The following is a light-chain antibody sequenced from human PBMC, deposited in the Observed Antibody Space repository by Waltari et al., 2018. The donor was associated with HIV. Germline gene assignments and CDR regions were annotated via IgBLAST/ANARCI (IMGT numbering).Light chain of an antibody. CDR2: KAS. V-gene: IGKV1-5*03. CDR3: QQYNSDFYT. J-gene: IGKJ2*01. Sequence: IQMTQSPSILSAYVGDRVTTTCRASQNVDSWLAWYQQRPGRAPKLLIYKASTLEYGVPARFTGSGSGTNFTLTINSLHPDDFATYYCQQYNSDFYTFGLGTRLDLK. CDR1: QNVDSW.